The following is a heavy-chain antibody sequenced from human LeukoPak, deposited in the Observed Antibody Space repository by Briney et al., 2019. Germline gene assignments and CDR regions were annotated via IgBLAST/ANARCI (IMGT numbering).Heavy chain of an antibody. Sequence: GRSLILSCAASGFTFDDYALHWVRQAPGKGLEWVSGISWNSGSIGYADSVKGRFTISRDNAKNSLYLQMNSLRAEDTALYYCAKDLYGDQGRTFDYWGQGTLVTVSS. D-gene: IGHD4-17*01. CDR1: GFTFDDYA. CDR3: AKDLYGDQGRTFDY. V-gene: IGHV3-9*01. CDR2: ISWNSGSI. J-gene: IGHJ4*02.